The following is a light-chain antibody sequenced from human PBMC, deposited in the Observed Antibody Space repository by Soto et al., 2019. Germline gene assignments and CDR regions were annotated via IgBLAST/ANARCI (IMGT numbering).Light chain of an antibody. CDR3: QQYNNWPPYT. Sequence: IVMTQSPATLSVSPGDRVTLSCRASQSVSSDLAWYQQRPGQAPRLLIYGASTRATGIPARFRGTGSGTEFTLTISSLQSEDFAIYYCQQYNNWPPYTFGQGTKLEIK. CDR1: QSVSSD. V-gene: IGKV3-15*01. J-gene: IGKJ2*01. CDR2: GAS.